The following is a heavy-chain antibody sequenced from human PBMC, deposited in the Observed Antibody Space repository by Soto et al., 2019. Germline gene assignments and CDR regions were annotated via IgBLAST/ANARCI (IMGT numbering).Heavy chain of an antibody. V-gene: IGHV1-8*01. CDR3: ARGRRTVYYYDSSGHNTAYYFDY. CDR2: MNPNSGNT. J-gene: IGHJ4*02. D-gene: IGHD3-22*01. Sequence: QVQLVQSGAEVKKPGASVKVSCKASGYTFTSYDINWVRQATGQGLEWMGWMNPNSGNTGYAQKFQGRVTMTRNTSISTAYMELSSLRSEDTAVYYCARGRRTVYYYDSSGHNTAYYFDYWGQGTLVTVSS. CDR1: GYTFTSYD.